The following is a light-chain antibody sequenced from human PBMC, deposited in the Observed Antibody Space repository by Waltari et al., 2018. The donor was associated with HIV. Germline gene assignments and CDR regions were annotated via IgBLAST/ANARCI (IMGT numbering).Light chain of an antibody. Sequence: SYALTQPPSVSVSPGQTARIPCPGDAFPKQYAYWYQQNPGQAPVLVVYKDTERPAGTPGRFSGSSSGKTGTLTISGVQAEDEADYYGQSADSSGTVVFGGGTKLTVL. CDR3: QSADSSGTVV. V-gene: IGLV3-25*03. CDR2: KDT. J-gene: IGLJ2*01. CDR1: AFPKQY.